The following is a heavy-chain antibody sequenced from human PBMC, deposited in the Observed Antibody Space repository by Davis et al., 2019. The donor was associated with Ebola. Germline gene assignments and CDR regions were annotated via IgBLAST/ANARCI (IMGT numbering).Heavy chain of an antibody. CDR3: ARGPGVVTGNYYYCMDV. CDR2: INPNSGGT. Sequence: ASVKVSCKASGYTFTGYYMHWVRQAPGQGLEWMGWINPNSGGTNYAQKFQGRVTMTRDTSISTAYMELSRLRSDDTAVYYCARGPGVVTGNYYYCMDVWGKGTTVTVSS. J-gene: IGHJ6*03. D-gene: IGHD4-23*01. V-gene: IGHV1-2*02. CDR1: GYTFTGYY.